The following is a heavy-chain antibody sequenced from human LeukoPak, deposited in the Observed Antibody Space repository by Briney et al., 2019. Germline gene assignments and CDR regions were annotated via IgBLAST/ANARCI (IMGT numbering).Heavy chain of an antibody. CDR3: ARKQTGTMYDV. J-gene: IGHJ4*02. CDR1: GGSISSSSYY. CDR2: FSSGGSA. D-gene: IGHD1-7*01. V-gene: IGHV4-39*07. Sequence: PSETLSLTCIVPGGSISSSSYYWAWIRQSPGKGLEWIGTFSSGGSAYYYPSLTSRVSISKDTSDNQFSLRLYSVTAADTAVYYCARKQTGTMYDVWGQGTQVTVSS.